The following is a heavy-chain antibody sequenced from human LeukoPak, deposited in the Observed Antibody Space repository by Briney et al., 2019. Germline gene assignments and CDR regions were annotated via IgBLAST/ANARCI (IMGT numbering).Heavy chain of an antibody. J-gene: IGHJ4*02. V-gene: IGHV1-69*13. CDR3: AEGGLRLGELSLYPVDY. CDR1: GGTFSSYA. CDR2: IIPIFGTA. Sequence: ASVKVSCKASGGTFSSYAISWVRQAPGQGLEWMGGIIPIFGTANYAQKIQGRVTITADESTSTAYMELSSLRSEDTAVYYCAEGGLRLGELSLYPVDYWGQGTLVTVSS. D-gene: IGHD3-16*02.